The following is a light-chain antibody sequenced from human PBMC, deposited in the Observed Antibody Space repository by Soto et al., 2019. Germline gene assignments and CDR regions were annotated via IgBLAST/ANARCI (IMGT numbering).Light chain of an antibody. J-gene: IGKJ4*01. CDR3: QQRSNSPST. CDR1: QSVSSY. Sequence: EIVLTQSPATLSLSPGERAALSCRASQSVSSYLAWYQQKPGQAPRLLIYDASKRATGIPARFSGSGSGTYFTLTISSLEPEDVAVYFCQQRSNSPSTFGGGTKVEI. V-gene: IGKV3-11*01. CDR2: DAS.